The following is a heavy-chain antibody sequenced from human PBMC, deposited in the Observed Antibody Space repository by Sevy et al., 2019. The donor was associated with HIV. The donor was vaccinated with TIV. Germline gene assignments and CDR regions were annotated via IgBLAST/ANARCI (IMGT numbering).Heavy chain of an antibody. D-gene: IGHD1-20*01. CDR3: ARVSYNYYYGMDV. V-gene: IGHV3-53*01. J-gene: IGHJ6*02. CDR2: IYSGGRT. CDR1: GFTVSSNY. Sequence: GESLKISCAASGFTVSSNYMSWVRQAPGKGLEWVSIIYSGGRTYYADSVKGRFTISSDNSKNTLYLQMNSLRAEDTALYYCARVSYNYYYGMDVWGQGTTVTVSS.